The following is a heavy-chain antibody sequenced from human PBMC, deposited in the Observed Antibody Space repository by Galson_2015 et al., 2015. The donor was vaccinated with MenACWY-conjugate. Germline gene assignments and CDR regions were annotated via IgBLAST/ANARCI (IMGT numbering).Heavy chain of an antibody. CDR3: VRGHYGMDV. CDR1: GFTFRNYW. V-gene: IGHV3-7*03. J-gene: IGHJ6*02. Sequence: SLRLSCAVSGFTFRNYWMTWVRQAPGKGLEWVASIKKDGSEKYYVDSVKGRFTISRDNAKNSMYLEMNSLRVEDTAVYSCVRGHYGMDVWGQGTTVTASS. CDR2: IKKDGSEK.